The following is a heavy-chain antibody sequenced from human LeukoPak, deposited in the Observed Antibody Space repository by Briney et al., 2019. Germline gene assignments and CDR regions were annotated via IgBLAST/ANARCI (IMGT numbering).Heavy chain of an antibody. CDR1: GYTFTGSY. CDR2: INPNSGGT. Sequence: ASVKVSCKASGYTFTGSYMHWVRQAPGQGLEWMGRINPNSGGTNYAQKFEGRVIMTRDTSICAAYMELSRLRSDDTAIYYCARDHNWNYHGFDPWGQGTLVTVSS. CDR3: ARDHNWNYHGFDP. J-gene: IGHJ5*02. V-gene: IGHV1-2*02. D-gene: IGHD1-7*01.